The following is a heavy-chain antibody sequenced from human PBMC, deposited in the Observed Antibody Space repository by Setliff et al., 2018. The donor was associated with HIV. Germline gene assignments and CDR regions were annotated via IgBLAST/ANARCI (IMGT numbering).Heavy chain of an antibody. Sequence: ASVKVSCKASGYTFTSYDISWVRQAPGQGLEWMGWISAYNGNTNYAQKLQGRVTMTTDASTSTAYMELRSLRSDDTAVYYCAREIGDYYDSSGYYPPTDYYYGMDVWGQGATVTVSS. CDR1: GYTFTSYD. CDR2: ISAYNGNT. J-gene: IGHJ6*02. CDR3: AREIGDYYDSSGYYPPTDYYYGMDV. V-gene: IGHV1-18*01. D-gene: IGHD3-22*01.